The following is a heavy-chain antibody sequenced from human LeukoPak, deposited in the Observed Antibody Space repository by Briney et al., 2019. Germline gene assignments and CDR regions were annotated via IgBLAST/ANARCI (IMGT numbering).Heavy chain of an antibody. V-gene: IGHV4-59*01. CDR2: IYYSGST. CDR3: ARGGVVVPAAMRA. J-gene: IGHJ5*02. Sequence: SETLPLTCTVSGGSISSYYWSWIRQSPGKGLEWIGYIYYSGSTNYNPSLKSRVTISVDTSKNQFSLKLSSVTAADTAVYYCARGGVVVPAAMRAWGQGTLVTVSS. D-gene: IGHD2-2*01. CDR1: GGSISSYY.